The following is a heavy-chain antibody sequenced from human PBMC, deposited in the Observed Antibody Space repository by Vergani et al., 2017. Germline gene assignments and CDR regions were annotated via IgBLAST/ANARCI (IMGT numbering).Heavy chain of an antibody. J-gene: IGHJ4*02. CDR1: GFTFSSYA. D-gene: IGHD2-21*02. Sequence: EVQLLESGGGLVQPGGSLRLSCAASGFTFSSYAMSWVRQAPGKGLEWVSAISGSGGSTYYADAVKGRFTISRDNSKNTLYLQMNSLRAEDTAVYYCAKPYCGGDCYHPDYWGQGTLVTVSS. CDR3: AKPYCGGDCYHPDY. CDR2: ISGSGGST. V-gene: IGHV3-23*01.